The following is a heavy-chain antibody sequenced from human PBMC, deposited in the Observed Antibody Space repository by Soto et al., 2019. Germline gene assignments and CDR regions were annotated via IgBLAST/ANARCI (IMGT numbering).Heavy chain of an antibody. CDR2: IYYSGST. V-gene: IGHV4-30-4*01. J-gene: IGHJ6*02. D-gene: IGHD2-21*02. Sequence: PSETLSLTCTVSGGSISSGDYYWSWIRQPPGKGLEWIGYIYYSGSTYCNPSLKSRVTISVDTSKNQFSLKLSSVTAADTAVYYCARDLVTNDYYGMDVWGQGTTVTVSS. CDR3: ARDLVTNDYYGMDV. CDR1: GGSISSGDYY.